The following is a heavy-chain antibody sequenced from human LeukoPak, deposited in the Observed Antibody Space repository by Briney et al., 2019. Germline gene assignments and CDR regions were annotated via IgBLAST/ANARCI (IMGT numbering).Heavy chain of an antibody. D-gene: IGHD2-2*01. CDR2: ISSSGST. Sequence: SQTLSLTCTVSGDSISSGDYYWSWIRQPAGKGLEWIGRISSSGSTNYNPSLKSRVTISVDTSKNQFSLKLSSVTAADTAVYYCARAGYCSSTSCYGIDAFDIWGQGTMVTVSS. CDR3: ARAGYCSSTSCYGIDAFDI. J-gene: IGHJ3*02. V-gene: IGHV4-61*02. CDR1: GDSISSGDYY.